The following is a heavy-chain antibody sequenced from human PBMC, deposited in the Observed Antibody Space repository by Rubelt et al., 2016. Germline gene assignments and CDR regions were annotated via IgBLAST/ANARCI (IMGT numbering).Heavy chain of an antibody. CDR1: GGSFSGYY. J-gene: IGHJ4*02. D-gene: IGHD6-6*01. V-gene: IGHV4-34*01. CDR3: ARRVGQLDY. Sequence: QVQLQQWGAGPLKPSETLSLTCAVYGGSFSGYYWSWIRQPPGKGLEWIGEINHSGSTNYNPSLKSRVTISVDTSRNQCSLKLSSVTAADTAVYYCARRVGQLDYCGQGTLVTVSS. CDR2: INHSGST.